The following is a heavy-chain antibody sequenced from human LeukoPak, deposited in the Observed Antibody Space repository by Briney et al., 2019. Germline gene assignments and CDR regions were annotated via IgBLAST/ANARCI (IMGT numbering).Heavy chain of an antibody. CDR2: IYYSGST. V-gene: IGHV4-39*01. Sequence: PSETLSFTCTVPGVSISSSSYYWGWIRQPPGKGLEWIGSIYYSGSTYYNPSLKSRVTISVDTSKNQFSLKLSSVTAADTAVYYCASIVGATWDYWGQGTLVTVSS. CDR3: ASIVGATWDY. J-gene: IGHJ4*02. D-gene: IGHD1-26*01. CDR1: GVSISSSSYY.